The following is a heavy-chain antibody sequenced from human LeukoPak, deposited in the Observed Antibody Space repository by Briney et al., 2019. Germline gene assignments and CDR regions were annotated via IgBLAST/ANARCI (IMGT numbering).Heavy chain of an antibody. CDR1: GGSISSYY. V-gene: IGHV4-4*07. CDR2: ISTSGST. J-gene: IGHJ4*02. Sequence: PSETLSLTCTVSGGSISSYYWSWIRQPAGKGLESIGHISTSGSTNYNPSLKSRVTMSVDTSKNQFSLKLSSVTAADTAVYYCARDTRNYYDSSGYYSFDYWGQGTLVTVSS. D-gene: IGHD3-22*01. CDR3: ARDTRNYYDSSGYYSFDY.